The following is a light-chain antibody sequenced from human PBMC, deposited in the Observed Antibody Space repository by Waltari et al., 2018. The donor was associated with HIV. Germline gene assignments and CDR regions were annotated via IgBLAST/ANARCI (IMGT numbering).Light chain of an antibody. CDR2: LND. J-gene: IGLJ3*02. V-gene: IGLV1-44*01. Sequence: QSVLSQPPSASGTLGQRVTISCSGTVSNIGTNSVNWYQQVPGLTPRLLVFLNDQRSSGVPDRFSASKSGSSASLAIGGRQSEDEGDYFCASCDDSLRGFWVFGGGTRLVVL. CDR3: ASCDDSLRGFWV. CDR1: VSNIGTNS.